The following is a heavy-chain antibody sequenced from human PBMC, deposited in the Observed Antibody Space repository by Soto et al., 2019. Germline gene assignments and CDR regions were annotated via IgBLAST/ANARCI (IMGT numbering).Heavy chain of an antibody. D-gene: IGHD1-26*01. J-gene: IGHJ5*02. CDR1: GYTFTNYG. Sequence: QVQLVQSGAEVKKPGASVKVSCKTSGYTFTNYGISWVRQAPGQGLEWMGWITTYNDDTNYAQKFQGRVTLTTDTSTSTAYMEVRSLRSDDTAVYYWARASRSGNNWFDPWGQGTRVTVSS. V-gene: IGHV1-18*01. CDR3: ARASRSGNNWFDP. CDR2: ITTYNDDT.